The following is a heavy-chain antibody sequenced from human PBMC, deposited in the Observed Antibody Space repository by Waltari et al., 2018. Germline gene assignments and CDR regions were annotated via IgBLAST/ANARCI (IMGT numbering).Heavy chain of an antibody. V-gene: IGHV3-74*01. CDR1: GFTFGSFW. Sequence: EVQLVESGGGLVQPGESLRLSCAASGFTFGSFWMHWVRQVSGKGLVWVSSFSDDGSRIGYADSVKGRFTISIDNAKNTLYLQMNRLRGDDTAVYYCVRGFSTSPSSYWGQGALVTVSS. J-gene: IGHJ4*02. CDR2: FSDDGSRI. D-gene: IGHD2-2*01. CDR3: VRGFSTSPSSY.